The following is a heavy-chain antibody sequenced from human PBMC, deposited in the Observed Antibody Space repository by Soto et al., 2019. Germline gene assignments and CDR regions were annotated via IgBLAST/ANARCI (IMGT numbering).Heavy chain of an antibody. CDR3: ARDCSGGSCYPGMDV. J-gene: IGHJ6*02. V-gene: IGHV3-21*01. D-gene: IGHD2-15*01. CDR1: GFNFNSYT. Sequence: EVQLVESGGGLVKPGGSLRLSCAASGFNFNSYTINWVRQAPGKRLEWLSSISSSGYIFSTDSVGGRFTISRDNAKNSVYLQINSLRDGDTAVYFCARDCSGGSCYPGMDVWGQGTTVTVSS. CDR2: ISSSGYI.